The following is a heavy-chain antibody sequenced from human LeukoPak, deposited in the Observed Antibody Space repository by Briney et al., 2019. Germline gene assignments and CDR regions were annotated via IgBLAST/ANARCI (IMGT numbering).Heavy chain of an antibody. V-gene: IGHV4-39*07. CDR2: IYYSGST. D-gene: IGHD2-21*02. CDR3: ARDRGCGPDCHDFDY. CDR1: GGSISSSSYY. Sequence: SETLSLTCTVSGGSISSSSYYWGWIRPPPGKGLEWIGSIYYSGSTYYNPSLKSRVTISVDTSKNQFSLKLSSVTAADTAVYYCARDRGCGPDCHDFDYWGQGTLVTVSS. J-gene: IGHJ4*02.